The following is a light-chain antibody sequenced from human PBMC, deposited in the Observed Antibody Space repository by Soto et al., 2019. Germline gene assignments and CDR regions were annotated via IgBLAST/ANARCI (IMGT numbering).Light chain of an antibody. CDR2: KAS. V-gene: IGKV1-5*03. Sequence: DIQMTQSPSTLSASVGDRVTITCRASQSISTWLAWYQQKLGKAPKLLIYKASTLESGVPSRFSGSGSGTEFTLTITSLQPDDFATYYSQQYNTYSRTFGQWTKVEIK. CDR1: QSISTW. CDR3: QQYNTYSRT. J-gene: IGKJ1*01.